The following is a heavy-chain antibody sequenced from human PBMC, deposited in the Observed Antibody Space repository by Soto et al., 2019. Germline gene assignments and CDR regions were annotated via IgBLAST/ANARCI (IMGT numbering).Heavy chain of an antibody. CDR1: GGSISSGGYY. Sequence: QVQLQESGAGLLKPSQTLSLTCTVSGGSISSGGYYWSWIRQHPGKGLEWIAYVYYTGRTYYNPALRGRLTTSVDTSKHQFCPRLSSVTAADTDVYYCERVPEGSGSCRYSYYSCMDVWGNGPTVTVSS. J-gene: IGHJ6*03. V-gene: IGHV4-31*03. CDR3: ERVPEGSGSCRYSYYSCMDV. D-gene: IGHD2-15*01. CDR2: VYYTGRT.